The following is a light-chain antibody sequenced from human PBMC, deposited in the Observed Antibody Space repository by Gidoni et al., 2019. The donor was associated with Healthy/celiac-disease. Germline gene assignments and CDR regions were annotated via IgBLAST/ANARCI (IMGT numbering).Light chain of an antibody. Sequence: EIVLTQSPATLSLSPGERATLSCRASQSVSNYLAWYQQKPGQAPRLLIYDASNRATGSPARCSGRGAGTDFTLTISSLEPEDFAVYYCQQRSNWPVYTLIQGTKLEIK. J-gene: IGKJ2*01. CDR1: QSVSNY. CDR2: DAS. CDR3: QQRSNWPVYT. V-gene: IGKV3-11*01.